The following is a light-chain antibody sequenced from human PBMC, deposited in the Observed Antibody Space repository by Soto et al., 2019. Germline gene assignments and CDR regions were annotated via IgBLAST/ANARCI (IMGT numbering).Light chain of an antibody. J-gene: IGLJ1*01. CDR3: SSYAGSNNFGV. V-gene: IGLV2-8*01. CDR2: EVN. Sequence: QSALTQPPSASGSPGQSVTISCTGNSSDVGGYNYVSWYQQHPGKAPKLMIYEVNKRPSGVPDRFSGSKSGNTASLTVSGLQAEDEAYYYCSSYAGSNNFGVFGTGTKVTVL. CDR1: SSDVGGYNY.